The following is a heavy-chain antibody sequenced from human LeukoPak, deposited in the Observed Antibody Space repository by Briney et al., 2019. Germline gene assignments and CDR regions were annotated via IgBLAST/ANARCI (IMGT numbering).Heavy chain of an antibody. CDR3: AKEGDILTGYAGFDY. V-gene: IGHV3-23*01. J-gene: IGHJ4*02. Sequence: GGSLRLSCAASGFTFSSYAMSWVRQAPGKGLEWVSAISGSGGSTYYADSVKGRFTISRDNSKNTLYLHMNSLRAEDTAVYYCAKEGDILTGYAGFDYWGQGTLVTVSS. CDR1: GFTFSSYA. D-gene: IGHD3-9*01. CDR2: ISGSGGST.